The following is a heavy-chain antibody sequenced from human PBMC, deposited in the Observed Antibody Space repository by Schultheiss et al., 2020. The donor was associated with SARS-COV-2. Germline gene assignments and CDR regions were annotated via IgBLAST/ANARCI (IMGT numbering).Heavy chain of an antibody. V-gene: IGHV4-59*12. D-gene: IGHD6-6*01. J-gene: IGHJ4*02. CDR1: GGSISSYY. CDR2: IYDSGST. Sequence: SETLSLTCTVSGGSISSYYWSWIRQPPGKGLEWIGYIYDSGSTNYSPSLKSRVTISVDTSKNQFSLKLSSVTAADTAVYYCARAEYSSSFDYWGQGTLVTVSS. CDR3: ARAEYSSSFDY.